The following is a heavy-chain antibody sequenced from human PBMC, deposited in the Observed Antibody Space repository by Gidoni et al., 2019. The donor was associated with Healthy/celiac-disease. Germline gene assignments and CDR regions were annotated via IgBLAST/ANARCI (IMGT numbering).Heavy chain of an antibody. CDR1: GFTFSSYA. V-gene: IGHV3-23*04. CDR2: ISGSGGST. J-gene: IGHJ5*02. D-gene: IGHD3-22*01. CDR3: VKGHDSSGYYPNWFDP. Sequence: EVQLVESGGGLVQPGGSLRLSCAASGFTFSSYAMSWVRQAPGKGLEWVSAISGSGGSTYYADSVKGRFTISRDNSKNTLYLQMNSLRAEDTAVYYCVKGHDSSGYYPNWFDPWGQGTLVTVSS.